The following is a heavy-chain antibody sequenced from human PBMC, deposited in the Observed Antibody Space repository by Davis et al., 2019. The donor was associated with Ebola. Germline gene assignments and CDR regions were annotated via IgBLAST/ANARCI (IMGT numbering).Heavy chain of an antibody. D-gene: IGHD2-21*02. CDR3: ARFFGDTYYYGMDV. J-gene: IGHJ6*02. CDR2: INPSGGST. V-gene: IGHV1-46*01. CDR1: GGTFISYA. Sequence: ASVKVSCKASGGTFISYAISWVRQAPGQGLEWMGIINPSGGSTSYAQKFQGRVTMTRDTSTSTVYMELSSLRSEDTAGYYCARFFGDTYYYGMDVWGQGTTVTVSS.